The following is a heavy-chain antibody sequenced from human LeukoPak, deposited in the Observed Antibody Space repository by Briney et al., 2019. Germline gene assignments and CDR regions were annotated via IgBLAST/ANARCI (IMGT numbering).Heavy chain of an antibody. J-gene: IGHJ4*02. D-gene: IGHD4-23*01. Sequence: SETLSLTCTVSGYSISSDYYWGWIRQPPGKGLEWIGSIYHSGSTYYNPSLKSRVTISVDTSKNQFSLKLSSMTAADTAVYYCARVAYHDYGGNHFDSWGQGTLVTVSS. CDR1: GYSISSDYY. CDR2: IYHSGST. V-gene: IGHV4-38-2*02. CDR3: ARVAYHDYGGNHFDS.